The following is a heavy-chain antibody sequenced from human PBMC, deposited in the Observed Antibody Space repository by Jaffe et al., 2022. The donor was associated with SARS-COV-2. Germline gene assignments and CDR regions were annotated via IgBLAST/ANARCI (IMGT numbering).Heavy chain of an antibody. CDR2: INPNSGNT. CDR1: GYTFTNYD. Sequence: QVQLVQSGAEVRKPGASVKVSCKASGYTFTNYDITWVRQATGQGLEWMGWINPNSGNTAYAQKFQGRVTMTRNTSTRTANMELTSLSSEDTGVYFCARGGILLWFGEKSYGMDVWGQGTTVTVSS. D-gene: IGHD3-10*01. V-gene: IGHV1-8*01. J-gene: IGHJ6*02. CDR3: ARGGILLWFGEKSYGMDV.